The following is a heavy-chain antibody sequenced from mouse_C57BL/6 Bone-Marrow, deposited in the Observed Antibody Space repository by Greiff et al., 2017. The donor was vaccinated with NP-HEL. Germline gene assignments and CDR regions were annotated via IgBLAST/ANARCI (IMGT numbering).Heavy chain of an antibody. CDR2: IYPRSGNT. CDR1: GYTFTSYG. Sequence: VQLQQSGAELARPGASVKLSCKASGYTFTSYGISWVKQRTGQGLEWIGEIYPRSGNTYYNEKFKGKATLTADKSSSTAYMELRRLISEDSAVYCGARITTVVATEDFYAMDYWGQGASVNGSS. V-gene: IGHV1-81*01. CDR3: ARITTVVATEDFYAMDY. J-gene: IGHJ4*01. D-gene: IGHD1-1*01.